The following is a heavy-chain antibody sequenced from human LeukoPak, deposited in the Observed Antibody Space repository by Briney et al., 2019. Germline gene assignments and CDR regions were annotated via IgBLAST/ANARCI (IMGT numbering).Heavy chain of an antibody. Sequence: TGGSLRLSCAASGFTFSSYWMHWVRQAPGKGLVWVSRINSDGITTNYADSVKGRFTISRDNAKNTLYLQMNSLRADDTAVYYCARTPYCSSTTCEDFDYWGQGTLVTVSS. D-gene: IGHD2-2*01. J-gene: IGHJ4*02. CDR1: GFTFSSYW. CDR3: ARTPYCSSTTCEDFDY. V-gene: IGHV3-74*01. CDR2: INSDGITT.